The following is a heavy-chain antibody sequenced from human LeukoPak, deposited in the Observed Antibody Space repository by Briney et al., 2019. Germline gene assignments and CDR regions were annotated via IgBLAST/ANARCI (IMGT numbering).Heavy chain of an antibody. CDR2: MNPSVGG. CDR1: GGSFSAHY. J-gene: IGHJ4*02. CDR3: ARTGDTTFYYHYFDY. D-gene: IGHD2/OR15-2a*01. V-gene: IGHV4-34*01. Sequence: SETLSLTCAVSGGSFSAHYWSWIRQTPGKGLEWIGDMNPSVGGNYNPSLRSRVAISLDTCMNQFSLRLDSVTAADTAVYFCARTGDTTFYYHYFDYWSPGALVTVSS.